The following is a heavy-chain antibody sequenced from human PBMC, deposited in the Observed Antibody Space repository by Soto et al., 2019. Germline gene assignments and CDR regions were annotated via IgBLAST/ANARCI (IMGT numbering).Heavy chain of an antibody. V-gene: IGHV3-33*01. D-gene: IGHD6-19*01. J-gene: IGHJ4*02. CDR2: IWYDGSNK. Sequence: QVQLVESGGGVVQPGRSLRLSCAASGFTFSSYGMQWVRQAPGKGLEWVAVIWYDGSNKYYADSVKGRFTISRDNSKNTLYLQMNSLRAEDTAVYYCAREYPNSSGWYVDYWGQGTLVTVSS. CDR1: GFTFSSYG. CDR3: AREYPNSSGWYVDY.